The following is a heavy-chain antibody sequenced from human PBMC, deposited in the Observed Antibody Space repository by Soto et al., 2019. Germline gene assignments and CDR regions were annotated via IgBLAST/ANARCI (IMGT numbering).Heavy chain of an antibody. Sequence: EVQLVESGGVVVQPGGSLRLSCAASGFTFDDYTMHWVRQAPGKGLEWVSLISWDGGSTYYADSVKGRFTISRDNSKKSLYLQMNSLRTEDTALYYCAKDSRGWSNNYYGMDVWGQGTTVTVSS. J-gene: IGHJ6*02. D-gene: IGHD6-19*01. V-gene: IGHV3-43*01. CDR1: GFTFDDYT. CDR3: AKDSRGWSNNYYGMDV. CDR2: ISWDGGST.